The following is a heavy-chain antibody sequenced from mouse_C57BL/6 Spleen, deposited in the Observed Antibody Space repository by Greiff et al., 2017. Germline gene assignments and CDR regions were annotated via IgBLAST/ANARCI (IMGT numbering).Heavy chain of an antibody. Sequence: VQLQQPGAELVKPGASVKLSCKASGYTFTSYWMHWVKQRPGRGLEWIGRIDPNSGGTKYNEKFKSKATLTVDKPSSTAYMQLSSLTSEDSAVYYCARSYYGSREGYIYYAMDYWGQGTSVTVSS. D-gene: IGHD1-1*01. CDR2: IDPNSGGT. CDR3: ARSYYGSREGYIYYAMDY. V-gene: IGHV1-72*01. CDR1: GYTFTSYW. J-gene: IGHJ4*01.